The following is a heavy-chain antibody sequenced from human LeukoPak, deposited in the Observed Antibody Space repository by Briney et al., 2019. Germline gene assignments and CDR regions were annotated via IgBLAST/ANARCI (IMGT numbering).Heavy chain of an antibody. J-gene: IGHJ4*02. V-gene: IGHV4-4*07. CDR3: ARAGYTISYYSLDY. Sequence: SETLSLTCTVSGGSINSHYWGWIRQPAGKGLEWIGRIYTTGTTSYNPSLKSRVTISVDTSKNQFYLKLTSVTAADTAMYYCARAGYTISYYSLDYWGQGSLVTVSS. CDR2: IYTTGTT. D-gene: IGHD1-26*01. CDR1: GGSINSHY.